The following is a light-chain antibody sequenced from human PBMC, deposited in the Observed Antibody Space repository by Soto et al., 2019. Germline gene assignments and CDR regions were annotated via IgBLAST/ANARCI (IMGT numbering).Light chain of an antibody. V-gene: IGKV3-20*01. CDR2: GAS. Sequence: EIVLTQSPGTLSLSPGERATLSCRASQSVSSSYLAWNQRKPGQAPRLLIYGASNRATGIPDRFSGSGSGRDFTLTISRLEPEDVAVYYCQQYGSSPLTFGGGTKVEIK. CDR3: QQYGSSPLT. J-gene: IGKJ4*01. CDR1: QSVSSSY.